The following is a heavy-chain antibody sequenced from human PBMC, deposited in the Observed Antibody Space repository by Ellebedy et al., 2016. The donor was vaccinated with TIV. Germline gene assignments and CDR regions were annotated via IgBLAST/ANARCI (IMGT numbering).Heavy chain of an antibody. V-gene: IGHV3-21*01. J-gene: IGHJ6*02. D-gene: IGHD2-21*01. CDR3: ARDRSGDQYGMDV. CDR2: ITSGKNYI. Sequence: PGGSLRLSCAASGFTFSSYAMTWVRQAPGKGLEWVSSITSGKNYIYYADSVKGRFTISRDNAKNSLYLQMDSLTAEDTAVYFCARDRSGDQYGMDVWGQGTTVTVSS. CDR1: GFTFSSYA.